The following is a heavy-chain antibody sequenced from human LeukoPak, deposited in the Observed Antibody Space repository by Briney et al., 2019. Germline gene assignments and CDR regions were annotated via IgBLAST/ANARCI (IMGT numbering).Heavy chain of an antibody. V-gene: IGHV3-23*01. D-gene: IGHD3-22*01. J-gene: IGHJ4*02. Sequence: GGSLRLSCAASGFTFSSYAMSWVRQAPGKGLEWVSAISGSGGSTYYADSVKGRFTISRDNSKNTLYLQMNSLRAEDTAVYYCAKGSRSYAYYYDSSGYFYCFDYWGQGTLVTVSS. CDR1: GFTFSSYA. CDR3: AKGSRSYAYYYDSSGYFYCFDY. CDR2: ISGSGGST.